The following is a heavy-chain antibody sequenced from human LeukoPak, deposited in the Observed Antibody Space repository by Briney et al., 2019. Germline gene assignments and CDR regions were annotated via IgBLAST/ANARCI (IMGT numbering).Heavy chain of an antibody. D-gene: IGHD3-9*01. CDR1: GYTFTSYG. Sequence: ASVKVSCKASGYTFTSYGISWVRQAPGQGLEWMGWISAYNGNTSYAQKFQGRVTMTRDTSTSTVYMELSSLRSEDTAVYYCARDPGDILTGYYDYYYYYMDVWGKGTTVTVSS. J-gene: IGHJ6*03. CDR2: ISAYNGNT. CDR3: ARDPGDILTGYYDYYYYYMDV. V-gene: IGHV1-18*01.